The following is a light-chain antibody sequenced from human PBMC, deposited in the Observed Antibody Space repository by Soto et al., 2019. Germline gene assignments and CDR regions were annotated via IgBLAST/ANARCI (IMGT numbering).Light chain of an antibody. J-gene: IGKJ5*01. CDR2: AAS. CDR3: QQLHFFPIT. V-gene: IGKV1-9*01. Sequence: DIQCTQSPGFLSWCRWGIATITCRASQGISSFLAWYQQKPGRAPKLLIYAASTLQSGVPSRFSGSGSGTEFTLTITSLQPEDFATYYCQQLHFFPITFGQGTRLEIK. CDR1: QGISSF.